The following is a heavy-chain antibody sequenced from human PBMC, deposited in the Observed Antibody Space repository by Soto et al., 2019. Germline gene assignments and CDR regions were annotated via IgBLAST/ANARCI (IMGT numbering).Heavy chain of an antibody. Sequence: SETLSLTCTVSGGSISSYYWSWIRQPPGKGLEWIGYIYYSGSTNYNPSLKSRVTISVDTSKNQFSLKLSSVTAADTAVYYCARVIYKGAVAGYYYYMDVWGKGTTVTVSS. D-gene: IGHD6-19*01. CDR2: IYYSGST. CDR3: ARVIYKGAVAGYYYYMDV. CDR1: GGSISSYY. J-gene: IGHJ6*03. V-gene: IGHV4-59*01.